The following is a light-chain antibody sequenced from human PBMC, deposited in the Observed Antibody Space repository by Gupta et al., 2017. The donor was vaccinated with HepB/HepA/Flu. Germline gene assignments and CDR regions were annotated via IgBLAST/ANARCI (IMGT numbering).Light chain of an antibody. J-gene: IGKJ3*01. CDR2: TTS. CDR3: QQGDTAPFT. CDR1: QSINGY. Sequence: DIQMTQSPSSLSASVGDRVTITCRPSQSINGYLNWYQQKPGKAPKLLLHTTSTLQSGVPSRFSGSGSGTDFTLTISSMQPEDFATYYCQQGDTAPFTFGPWTSVDIE. V-gene: IGKV1-39*01.